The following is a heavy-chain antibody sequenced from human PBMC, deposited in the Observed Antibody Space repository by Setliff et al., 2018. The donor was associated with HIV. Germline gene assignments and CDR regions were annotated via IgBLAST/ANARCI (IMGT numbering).Heavy chain of an antibody. V-gene: IGHV3-33*08. CDR2: LWRDEVGE. CDR1: GFTIENFD. Sequence: PGGSLRLSCTVVGFTIENFDMHWFRQAPGKGLEWVSLLWRDEVGEYYADSVKVRFTISRDNSDNTLYLQMDNLRAEDTAIYYCAKVFRSGYPLPSQVPNYYYYMDVWGKGTAVTVSS. J-gene: IGHJ6*03. D-gene: IGHD3-16*02. CDR3: AKVFRSGYPLPSQVPNYYYYMDV.